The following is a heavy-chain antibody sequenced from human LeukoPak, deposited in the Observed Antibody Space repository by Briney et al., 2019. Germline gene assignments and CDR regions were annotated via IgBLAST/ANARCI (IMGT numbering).Heavy chain of an antibody. V-gene: IGHV4-38-2*02. CDR1: GYSTSSGYY. CDR2: IYHSGST. Sequence: SETLSLTCTVSGYSTSSGYYWGWIRQPPGKGLEWIGSIYHSGSTYYNPSLKSRVTISVDTSKNQFSLRLSSVTAADTAVYYCAREGSRDFWSGPVYYFDYWGQGTLVTVSS. CDR3: AREGSRDFWSGPVYYFDY. J-gene: IGHJ4*02. D-gene: IGHD3-3*01.